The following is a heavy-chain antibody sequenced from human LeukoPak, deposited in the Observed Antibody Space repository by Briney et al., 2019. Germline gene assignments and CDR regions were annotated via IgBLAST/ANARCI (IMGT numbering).Heavy chain of an antibody. CDR3: ARDPNQYCSGGSCYRWFDP. CDR1: GGPFSSYA. CDR2: IIPIFGTA. D-gene: IGHD2-15*01. J-gene: IGHJ5*02. Sequence: ASVKVSFKASGGPFSSYAISWVRPAPGQGLAWMGGIIPIFGTANYSQKFPGRVTITADKSTSTAYMELSSLRSEDTAVYYCARDPNQYCSGGSCYRWFDPWGQGTLVTVSS. V-gene: IGHV1-69*06.